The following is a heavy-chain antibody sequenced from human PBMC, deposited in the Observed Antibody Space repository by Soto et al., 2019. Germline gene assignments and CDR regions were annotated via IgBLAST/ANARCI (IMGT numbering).Heavy chain of an antibody. V-gene: IGHV1-46*01. J-gene: IGHJ6*02. D-gene: IGHD2-21*01. CDR1: GSGYIFTSYY. CDR3: ARGIVIGHNYLYYGREV. Sequence: QVQLVQSGAEVKKPGASVKVSCKASGSGYIFTSYYVHWVRQAPGQGLEWMGVINPNAGRTTYGQNARGRVTMTTDSSTSTVYVDLSSLRFEDTAVYYCARGIVIGHNYLYYGREVWGQGTTVTVS. CDR2: INPNAGRT.